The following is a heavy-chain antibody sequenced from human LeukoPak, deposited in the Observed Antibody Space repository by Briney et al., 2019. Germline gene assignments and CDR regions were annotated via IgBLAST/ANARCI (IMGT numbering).Heavy chain of an antibody. CDR2: INQIGNT. V-gene: IGHV4-34*01. Sequence: PSETLSLTCYLYGGSFSGYYWSWIRQSPGKGLGWIGEINQIGNTNYIPSLKSRLTISINTSNNQFSLNLTSVTAADTGVYYCARIRRPLRGYFDHWGQGTLVT. CDR1: GGSFSGYY. CDR3: ARIRRPLRGYFDH. J-gene: IGHJ4*02. D-gene: IGHD3-16*01.